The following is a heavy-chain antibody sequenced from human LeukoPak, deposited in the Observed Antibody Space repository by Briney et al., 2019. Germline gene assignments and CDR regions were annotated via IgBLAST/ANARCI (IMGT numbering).Heavy chain of an antibody. CDR2: IYSDGNT. Sequence: PGGSLRLSCAASGFGVSSDYMSWVRQAPGKGLEWVSVIYSDGNTYYADSVKGRFTISGDNSKNTLYLQMNSLRVEDTAVYYCARSVSPIRFDFWGQGTLVIVSS. J-gene: IGHJ4*02. D-gene: IGHD2-8*01. CDR3: ARSVSPIRFDF. CDR1: GFGVSSDY. V-gene: IGHV3-53*01.